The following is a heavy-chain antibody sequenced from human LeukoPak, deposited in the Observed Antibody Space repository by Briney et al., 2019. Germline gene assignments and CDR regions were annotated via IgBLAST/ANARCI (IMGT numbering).Heavy chain of an antibody. CDR1: GFTFTSHW. CDR3: ARPANDYSNYNYYYYYYMDV. D-gene: IGHD4-11*01. Sequence: GGSLRLSCAASGFTFTSHWMSWVRQAPGKGLEWVANINQDGGEKYFLDSVKGRFTISRDNAMNSLYLQMNSLRAEDTAVYYCARPANDYSNYNYYYYYYMDVWGKGTTVTVSS. V-gene: IGHV3-7*01. J-gene: IGHJ6*03. CDR2: INQDGGEK.